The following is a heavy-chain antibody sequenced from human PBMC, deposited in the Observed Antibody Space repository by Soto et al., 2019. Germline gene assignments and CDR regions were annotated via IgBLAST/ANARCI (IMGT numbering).Heavy chain of an antibody. CDR1: GFTCSDYY. J-gene: IGHJ6*02. Sequence: GGSLRLSCAASGFTCSDYYMSWIRQAPGKGLEWVSYISSSGSTIYYADSVKGRFTISRDNAKNSLYLQMNSLRAEDTAVYYCARVLYYYDSSGYPKPDYYYYGMDVWGQGTTVTVSS. CDR2: ISSSGSTI. D-gene: IGHD3-22*01. V-gene: IGHV3-11*01. CDR3: ARVLYYYDSSGYPKPDYYYYGMDV.